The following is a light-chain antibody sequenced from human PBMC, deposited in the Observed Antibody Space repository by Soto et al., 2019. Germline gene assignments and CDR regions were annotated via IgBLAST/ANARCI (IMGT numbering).Light chain of an antibody. CDR3: SSYAGSTTLYV. CDR1: ASDVGVYNY. J-gene: IGLJ1*01. V-gene: IGLV2-8*01. Sequence: QSVPTHPPSASWALGQSVTISCPGTASDVGVYNYVSWDQHHPGKAPKLMIYEVTKHPSGVPDRFSGSKSGNTASLTVSGLQAEDEADYYCSSYAGSTTLYVFGTGTKVTVL. CDR2: EVT.